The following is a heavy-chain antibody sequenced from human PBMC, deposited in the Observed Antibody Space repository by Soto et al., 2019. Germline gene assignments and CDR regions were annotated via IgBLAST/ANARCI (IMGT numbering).Heavy chain of an antibody. CDR2: IYYSGST. J-gene: IGHJ3*02. CDR1: GGSISSGGYY. Sequence: SETLSLTCTVSGGSISSGGYYWSWIRQHPGKGLEWIGYIYYSGSTYYNPSLKSRVTISVDTSKNQFSLKLSSVTAADKAVYYCERATEMADAFDIWGKGTMVTVSS. CDR3: ERATEMADAFDI. V-gene: IGHV4-31*03.